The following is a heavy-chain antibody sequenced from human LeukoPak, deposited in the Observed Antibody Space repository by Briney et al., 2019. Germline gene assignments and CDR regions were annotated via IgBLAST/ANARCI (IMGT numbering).Heavy chain of an antibody. V-gene: IGHV3-23*01. J-gene: IGHJ3*02. CDR2: ISGSGGRT. D-gene: IGHD6-19*01. CDR1: GFTFSFYA. CDR3: ARSQWLARDVFDI. Sequence: GGSLRLSCAASGFTFSFYAMTWVRQAPGKGLEWVSVISGSGGRTYYADSAKGRFTISRDNSNNTLYLQMNSLRAEDTAVYYCARSQWLARDVFDIWGQGTMVTVSS.